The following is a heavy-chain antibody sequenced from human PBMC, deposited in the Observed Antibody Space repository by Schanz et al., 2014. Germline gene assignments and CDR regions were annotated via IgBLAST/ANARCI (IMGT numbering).Heavy chain of an antibody. D-gene: IGHD3-10*01. J-gene: IGHJ6*02. V-gene: IGHV3-23*04. CDR2: ISGSGVTI. CDR3: ARAQGVIRLYYGVDV. Sequence: EVQLVESGGGLVQPGGSLRLSCTGSGFTFSSYAMSWVRQTPGKGLEWVSVISGSGVTIYYADSVRGRFTISRDNSMNTVYLQMNSLRSDDAAVYYCARAQGVIRLYYGVDVWGQGTTVTVSS. CDR1: GFTFSSYA.